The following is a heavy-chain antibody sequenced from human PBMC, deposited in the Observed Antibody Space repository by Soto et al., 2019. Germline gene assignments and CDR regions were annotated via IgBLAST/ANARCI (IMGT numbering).Heavy chain of an antibody. Sequence: SXTLCLTCTVIGGSIRSPNFSWSWIRQHPGKGLEGIGYIYYSGSTYYNPSLKSRVTISVDTSKNQFSLKLSSVTAADTAVYYCASRMVRGVVEFDYWGQGTLVTVSS. CDR3: ASRMVRGVVEFDY. CDR1: GGSIRSPNFS. CDR2: IYYSGST. V-gene: IGHV4-31*03. J-gene: IGHJ4*02. D-gene: IGHD3-10*01.